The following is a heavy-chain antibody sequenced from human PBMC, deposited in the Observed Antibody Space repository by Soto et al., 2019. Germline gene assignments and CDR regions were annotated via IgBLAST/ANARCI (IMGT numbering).Heavy chain of an antibody. D-gene: IGHD3-10*01. Sequence: ASVKVSCKASGYTFTGYYMHWVLQAPGQGLEWMGWINPNSGGTNYAQKFQGWVTMTRDTSISTAYMELSRLRSDDTAVYYCARGRFSGSYISYLFAYWGQGTLVTVSS. J-gene: IGHJ4*02. CDR1: GYTFTGYY. CDR3: ARGRFSGSYISYLFAY. V-gene: IGHV1-2*04. CDR2: INPNSGGT.